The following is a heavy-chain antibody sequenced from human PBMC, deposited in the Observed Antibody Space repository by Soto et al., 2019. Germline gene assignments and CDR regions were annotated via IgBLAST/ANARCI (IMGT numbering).Heavy chain of an antibody. D-gene: IGHD1-26*01. V-gene: IGHV3-49*03. J-gene: IGHJ4*02. CDR2: IRSKAYGGTT. CDR3: TEWESSLGYFDY. Sequence: GGSLRLSCTASGFTFGDYAMSWFRQAPGKGLEWVGFIRSKAYGGTTEYAASVKGRFTISRDDSRGIAYLQMNSLKTEDTAVYYCTEWESSLGYFDYWGQGTLVTVSS. CDR1: GFTFGDYA.